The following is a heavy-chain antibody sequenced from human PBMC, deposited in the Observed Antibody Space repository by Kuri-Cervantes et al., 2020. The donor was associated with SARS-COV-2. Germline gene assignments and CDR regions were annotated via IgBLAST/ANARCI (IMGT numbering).Heavy chain of an antibody. J-gene: IGHJ4*02. Sequence: SETLSLTCAVYGGSFSGYYWSWIRQPPGKGLEWIGEIYHSGSTNYNPSLKSRVTMSVDTSKNQFSLKLSSVTAADTALYYCAKEWPTGDGLGLDYWGQGTLVTVSS. CDR3: AKEWPTGDGLGLDY. CDR2: IYHSGST. V-gene: IGHV4-34*01. CDR1: GGSFSGYY. D-gene: IGHD7-27*01.